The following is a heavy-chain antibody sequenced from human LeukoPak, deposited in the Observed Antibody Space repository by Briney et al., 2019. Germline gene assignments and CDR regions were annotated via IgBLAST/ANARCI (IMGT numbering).Heavy chain of an antibody. J-gene: IGHJ4*02. V-gene: IGHV4-34*01. D-gene: IGHD3-16*02. Sequence: PSETLSLTCAVYGGSFSGYYWSWIRQPPGKGLEWIGEINHSGSTNYNPSLKSRVTISVDTSKNQFSLKLSSVTAADTAVYYCARHWTYYDYVWGSYRPYYFDYWGQGTLVTVSS. CDR3: ARHWTYYDYVWGSYRPYYFDY. CDR1: GGSFSGYY. CDR2: INHSGST.